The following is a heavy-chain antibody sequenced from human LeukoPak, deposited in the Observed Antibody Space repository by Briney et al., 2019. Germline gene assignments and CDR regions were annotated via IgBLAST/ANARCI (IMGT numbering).Heavy chain of an antibody. V-gene: IGHV3-74*01. CDR1: GFTFSSYW. CDR3: AKAVMYYYDSSGYPTDY. J-gene: IGHJ4*02. D-gene: IGHD3-22*01. CDR2: IKSDGSNT. Sequence: GGSLRLSCAASGFTFSSYWMHWVRQAPGKGLVWVSRIKSDGSNTNYADSVKGRFTISRDNAKNTLHLQMNSLRAEDTAVYYCAKAVMYYYDSSGYPTDYWGQGTLVTVSS.